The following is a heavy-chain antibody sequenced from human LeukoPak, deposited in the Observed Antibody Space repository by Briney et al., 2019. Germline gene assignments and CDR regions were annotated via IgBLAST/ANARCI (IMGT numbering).Heavy chain of an antibody. Sequence: SVKVSCKASGGTFSSYAISWVRQAPGQGLEWMGGIIPIFGTANYAQKFQGRVTITADKSTSTAYMELSSLRSEDTAVYYCAMYGLGYCSSTSCQDIWGQGTMVTVSS. V-gene: IGHV1-69*06. D-gene: IGHD2-2*01. J-gene: IGHJ3*02. CDR2: IIPIFGTA. CDR3: AMYGLGYCSSTSCQDI. CDR1: GGTFSSYA.